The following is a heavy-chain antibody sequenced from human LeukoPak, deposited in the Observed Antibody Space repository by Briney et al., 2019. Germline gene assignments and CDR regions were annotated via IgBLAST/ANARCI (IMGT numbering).Heavy chain of an antibody. D-gene: IGHD3-10*01. CDR1: GYSFTSYW. J-gene: IGHJ3*02. CDR3: ARRRVRGVIDAFDI. CDR2: IYPGDCDT. Sequence: GASRKSSFKGSGYSFTSYWIGWGRPMPGKGLEWMGMIYPGDCDTRYSPSFQGQVTISADKSISTAYLQWSSLKASDTAMYYCARRRVRGVIDAFDIWGQGTMVTVSS. V-gene: IGHV5-51*01.